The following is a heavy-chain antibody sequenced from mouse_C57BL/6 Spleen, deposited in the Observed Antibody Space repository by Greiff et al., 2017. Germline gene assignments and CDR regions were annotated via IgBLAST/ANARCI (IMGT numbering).Heavy chain of an antibody. D-gene: IGHD3-2*02. CDR2: INPNNGGT. Sequence: VQLKQSGPELVKPGASVKIPCKASGYTFTDYNMDWVKQSHGKSLEWIGDINPNNGGTIYNQKFKGKATLTVDQSSSTAYMELRSLTSEDTAVYYCERSLTAQARPYFDYWGQGTTRTVSS. J-gene: IGHJ2*01. CDR3: ERSLTAQARPYFDY. V-gene: IGHV1-18*01. CDR1: GYTFTDYN.